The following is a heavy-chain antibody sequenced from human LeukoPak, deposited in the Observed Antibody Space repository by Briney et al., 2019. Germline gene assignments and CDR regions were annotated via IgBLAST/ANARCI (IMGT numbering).Heavy chain of an antibody. D-gene: IGHD6-19*01. Sequence: GSLRLSCAASGFTFSSYSMNWVRQARGKGLEWVSSISSSSSYIYYADSVKGRFTISRDNAKNSLYLQMNSLRAEDTAVYYCARGQAVAGTKGNWFDPWGQGTLVTVSS. V-gene: IGHV3-21*01. CDR2: ISSSSSYI. CDR3: ARGQAVAGTKGNWFDP. CDR1: GFTFSSYS. J-gene: IGHJ5*02.